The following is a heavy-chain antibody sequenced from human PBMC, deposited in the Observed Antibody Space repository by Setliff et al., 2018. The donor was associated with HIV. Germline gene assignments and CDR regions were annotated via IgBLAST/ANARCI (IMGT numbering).Heavy chain of an antibody. J-gene: IGHJ4*02. Sequence: SVKVSCKASGGTFSSYAISWVRQAPGQGLEWIGGIIPIFGTANYAQKFQGRVTITTDESTGTTYMELSSLRSEDTGVYYCARATSGTIHDFWGQGTLGTVSS. V-gene: IGHV1-69*05. CDR2: IIPIFGTA. CDR3: ARATSGTIHDF. D-gene: IGHD3-10*01. CDR1: GGTFSSYA.